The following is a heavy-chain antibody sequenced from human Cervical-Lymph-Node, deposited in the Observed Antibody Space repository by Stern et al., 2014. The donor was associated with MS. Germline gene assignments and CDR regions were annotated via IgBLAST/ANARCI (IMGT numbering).Heavy chain of an antibody. CDR3: AGGHTFDY. V-gene: IGHV1-46*02. J-gene: IGHJ4*02. Sequence: LVQSWGEVKKPGASGKVSCKASGYTFNSYYMHWVRQVPGQGLEWMGIINPSGGNTSYAQKFQGRVTMTRDTSTSTVYIELSSLRSEDTAVYYCAGGHTFDYWGQGTLVTVSS. CDR2: INPSGGNT. CDR1: GYTFNSYY. D-gene: IGHD6-25*01.